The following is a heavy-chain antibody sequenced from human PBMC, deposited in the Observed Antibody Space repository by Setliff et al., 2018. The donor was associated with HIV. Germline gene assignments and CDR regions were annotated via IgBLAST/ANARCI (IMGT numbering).Heavy chain of an antibody. CDR2: MNPNRGNT. CDR3: ARGRPFRGAVAGPAHFEY. J-gene: IGHJ4*02. D-gene: IGHD6-19*01. V-gene: IGHV1-8*03. Sequence: GASVKVSCKASGYTFTNYDINWVRQATGQGLEWMGWMNPNRGNTVYAQKFQGRVTITRNTSINTAYMELSNLRSEDTAVYYCARGRPFRGAVAGPAHFEYWGQGTRVTVSS. CDR1: GYTFTNYD.